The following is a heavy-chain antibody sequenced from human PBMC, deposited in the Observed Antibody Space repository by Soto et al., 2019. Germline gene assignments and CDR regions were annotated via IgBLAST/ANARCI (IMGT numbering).Heavy chain of an antibody. CDR2: ISAYNGNT. Sequence: QVQLVQSGAEVKKPGASVKVSCKASGYTFTSYGISWVRQAPVQGLEGIGWISAYNGNTNYAQKLQCRVTMTTDTSTSTAYMELRSLRSDDTAVYYCARDRITMLVVADHYYGMDVWGQGPTVTVSS. CDR3: ARDRITMLVVADHYYGMDV. V-gene: IGHV1-18*01. CDR1: GYTFTSYG. J-gene: IGHJ6*02. D-gene: IGHD3-22*01.